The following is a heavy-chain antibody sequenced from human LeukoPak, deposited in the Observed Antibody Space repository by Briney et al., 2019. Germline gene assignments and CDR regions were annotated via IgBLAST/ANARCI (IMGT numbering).Heavy chain of an antibody. D-gene: IGHD5-18*01. CDR3: ARPYVDTAMVRGLGPDAFDI. V-gene: IGHV4-61*05. CDR2: IYYSGST. CDR1: GGSISSSSYY. J-gene: IGHJ3*02. Sequence: PSETLSLTCTVSGGSISSSSYYWGWIRQPPGKGLEWIGYIYYSGSTNYNPSLKSRVTISVDTSKNQFSLKLSSVTAADTAVYYCARPYVDTAMVRGLGPDAFDIWGQGTMVTVSS.